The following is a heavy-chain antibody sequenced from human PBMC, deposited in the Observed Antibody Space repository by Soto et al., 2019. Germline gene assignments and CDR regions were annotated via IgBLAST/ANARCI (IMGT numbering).Heavy chain of an antibody. CDR1: GGSISSSSYY. CDR2: IYHSGST. V-gene: IGHV4-39*07. J-gene: IGHJ6*02. D-gene: IGHD6-13*01. Sequence: PSETLSLTCTVSGGSISSSSYYWGWIRQPPGKGLEWIGEIYHSGSTNYNPSLKSRVTISVDKSKNQFSLKLSSVTAADTAVYYCARGLLAAAGPIPGENGMDVWGQGTTVTVSS. CDR3: ARGLLAAAGPIPGENGMDV.